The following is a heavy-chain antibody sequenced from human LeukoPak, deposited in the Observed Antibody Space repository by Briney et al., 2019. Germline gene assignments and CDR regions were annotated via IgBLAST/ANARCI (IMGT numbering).Heavy chain of an antibody. Sequence: GGSLRLSCAASGFTVSSNYMSWVRQAPGKGLEWVSVIYSGGSTYYADSVKGRFTISRDNSKNTLYLQMNSLRAEDTAVYYCATLGYCSSTSCYNDLYYYGMDVWGQGTTVTVSS. CDR1: GFTVSSNY. CDR2: IYSGGST. D-gene: IGHD2-2*02. CDR3: ATLGYCSSTSCYNDLYYYGMDV. J-gene: IGHJ6*02. V-gene: IGHV3-53*05.